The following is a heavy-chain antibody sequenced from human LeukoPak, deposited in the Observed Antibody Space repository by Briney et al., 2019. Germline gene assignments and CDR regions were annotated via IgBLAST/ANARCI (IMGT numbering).Heavy chain of an antibody. Sequence: GGSLRLSCAASGFTFSSYGMHWVRQAPGKRLEWVAFIRYDGSNKYYADSVKGRFTISRDKSKNTLYLQMNSLRAEDTAVYYCAKDGGIQLWLPMDYWGQGTLVTVSS. CDR2: IRYDGSNK. V-gene: IGHV3-30*02. J-gene: IGHJ4*02. D-gene: IGHD5-18*01. CDR3: AKDGGIQLWLPMDY. CDR1: GFTFSSYG.